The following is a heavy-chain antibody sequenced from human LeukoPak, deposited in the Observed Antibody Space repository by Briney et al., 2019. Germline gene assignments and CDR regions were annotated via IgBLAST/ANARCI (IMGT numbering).Heavy chain of an antibody. J-gene: IGHJ4*02. CDR3: ATGYYDSSGYSNYYFDY. V-gene: IGHV1-69-2*01. Sequence: ASVKISCKVSGYTFTDYYMHWVQQAPGKGLEWMGLVDPEDGETIYAEKFQGRVTITADTPTDTAYMELSSLRSGDTAVYYCATGYYDSSGYSNYYFDYWGQGTLVTVSS. CDR1: GYTFTDYY. D-gene: IGHD3-22*01. CDR2: VDPEDGET.